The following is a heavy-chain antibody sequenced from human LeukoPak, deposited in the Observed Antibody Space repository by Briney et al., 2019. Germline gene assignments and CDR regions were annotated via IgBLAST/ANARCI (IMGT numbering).Heavy chain of an antibody. D-gene: IGHD5-24*01. CDR1: GFTFSSYG. CDR3: ARDVATISNWFDP. V-gene: IGHV3-30*02. CDR2: IRYDGSNK. J-gene: IGHJ5*02. Sequence: GGSLRLSCAASGFTFSSYGMHWVRQAPGKGLEWVAFIRYDGSNKYYADSVKGRFTISRDNSKNSLYLQMNSLRAEDTAVYYCARDVATISNWFDPWGQGTLVTVSS.